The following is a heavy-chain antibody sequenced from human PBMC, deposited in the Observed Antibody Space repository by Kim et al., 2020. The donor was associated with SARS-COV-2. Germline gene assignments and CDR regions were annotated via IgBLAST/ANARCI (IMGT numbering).Heavy chain of an antibody. CDR2: ITKSSTAI. D-gene: IGHD3-16*01. Sequence: GGSLRLSCATSGFTFSAYDMNWVRQAPGNGLEWLSFITKSSTAIYYADSVDGRFTISRDNAKNSLFLQMNSLRDEDTALYYCVRDRMGGAFDMWGQGTVVTVSA. CDR3: VRDRMGGAFDM. CDR1: GFTFSAYD. V-gene: IGHV3-48*02. J-gene: IGHJ3*02.